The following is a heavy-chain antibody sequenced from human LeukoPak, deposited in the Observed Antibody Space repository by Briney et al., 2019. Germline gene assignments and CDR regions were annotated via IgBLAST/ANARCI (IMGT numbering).Heavy chain of an antibody. V-gene: IGHV1-46*01. CDR1: GGTFSSYA. D-gene: IGHD6-13*01. CDR2: INPSGGST. Sequence: SSVKVSCKASGGTFSSYAISWVRQAPGQGLEWMGIINPSGGSTSYAQKFQGRVTMTRDTSTSTVYMEPSSLRSEDTAVYYSARDPHSVGDYWGQGTLVTVSS. J-gene: IGHJ4*02. CDR3: ARDPHSVGDY.